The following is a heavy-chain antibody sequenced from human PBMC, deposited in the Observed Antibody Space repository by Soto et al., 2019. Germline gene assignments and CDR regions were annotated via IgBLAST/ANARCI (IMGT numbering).Heavy chain of an antibody. D-gene: IGHD5-12*01. Sequence: GASVKVSCKASGGTFSSYAISWVRQAPGQGLEWMGGIIPIFGTANYAQKFQGRVTITADESTSTAYMELSSLRSEDTAVYYCARDRRNHSGYEWYFDYWGQGTLVTVSS. V-gene: IGHV1-69*13. CDR3: ARDRRNHSGYEWYFDY. CDR2: IIPIFGTA. J-gene: IGHJ4*02. CDR1: GGTFSSYA.